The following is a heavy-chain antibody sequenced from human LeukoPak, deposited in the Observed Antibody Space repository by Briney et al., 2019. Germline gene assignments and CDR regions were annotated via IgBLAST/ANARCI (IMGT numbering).Heavy chain of an antibody. J-gene: IGHJ4*02. CDR2: IYYSGST. V-gene: IGHV4-39*07. CDR3: ARDRSHLDY. Sequence: SETLSLTCTVSGGSISSSSYYWGWIRRPPGKGLEWIGSIYYSGSTYYNPSLKSRVTISVDTSKNQFSLKLSSVTAADTAVYYCARDRSHLDYWGQGTLVTVSS. CDR1: GGSISSSSYY.